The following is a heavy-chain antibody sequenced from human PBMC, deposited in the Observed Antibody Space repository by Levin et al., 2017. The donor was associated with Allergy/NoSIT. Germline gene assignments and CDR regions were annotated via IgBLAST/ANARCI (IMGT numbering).Heavy chain of an antibody. J-gene: IGHJ1*01. CDR2: MSGSGDAI. V-gene: IGHV3-23*01. D-gene: IGHD1-26*01. CDR1: GFTLKNYV. Sequence: GGSLRLSCAASGFTLKNYVMSWVRQAPGKGLEWVSSMSGSGDAIFHADSVKGRLTISRDNSKNTLFLQMNSLSVEDTAVYYCAKVPGQRHKWEFFVHRGQGTGDTVSS. CDR3: AKVPGQRHKWEFFVH.